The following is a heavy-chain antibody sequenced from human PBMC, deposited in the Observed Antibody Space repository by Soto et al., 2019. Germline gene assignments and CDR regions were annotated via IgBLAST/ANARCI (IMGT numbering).Heavy chain of an antibody. J-gene: IGHJ6*02. CDR1: GGTFSSYA. CDR3: ARGGRTDIVLMVYAIPLYGMDV. CDR2: IIPIFGTA. D-gene: IGHD2-8*01. Sequence: ASVKVSCKASGGTFSSYAISWVRQAPGQGLEWMGGIIPIFGTANYAQKFQGRVTITADKSTSTPYMELSSLRSEDTAVYYCARGGRTDIVLMVYAIPLYGMDVWGQGTTVTVSS. V-gene: IGHV1-69*06.